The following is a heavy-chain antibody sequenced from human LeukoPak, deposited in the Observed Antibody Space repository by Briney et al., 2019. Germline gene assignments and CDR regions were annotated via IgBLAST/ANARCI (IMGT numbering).Heavy chain of an antibody. CDR2: ISGYNGNT. CDR3: ARDFGVATTSFDY. CDR1: GYTFTNYG. V-gene: IGHV1-18*01. D-gene: IGHD5-12*01. J-gene: IGHJ4*02. Sequence: ASVKVSCKASGYTFTNYGISWVRQAPGQGLEWMGWISGYNGNTNYAQKFQGRVTMTTDTSTSTAYMELRSLRSDDTAIYYCARDFGVATTSFDYWGQGTLVTVSS.